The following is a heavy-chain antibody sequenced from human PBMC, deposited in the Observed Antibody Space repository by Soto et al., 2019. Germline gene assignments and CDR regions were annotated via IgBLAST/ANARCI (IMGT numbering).Heavy chain of an antibody. Sequence: QVQLQESGPGLVKPSQTLSLTCTVSGGSISSGNNYWSWIRQHPGKGLEWIGYIYYSGSTYYNPSLKRRVTISVDTSKNQFPRKRSSVTGADTAVYYCARTSYDRSGTAADPWGQGTLVTVSS. CDR1: GGSISSGNNY. D-gene: IGHD3-22*01. J-gene: IGHJ5*02. V-gene: IGHV4-31*03. CDR3: ARTSYDRSGTAADP. CDR2: IYYSGST.